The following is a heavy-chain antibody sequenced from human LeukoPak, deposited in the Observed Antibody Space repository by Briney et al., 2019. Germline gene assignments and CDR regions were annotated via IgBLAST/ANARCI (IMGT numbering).Heavy chain of an antibody. CDR3: ASRHCSGGGCYFAGADPFDY. D-gene: IGHD2-15*01. J-gene: IGHJ4*02. CDR2: IYKGGNT. CDR1: GFTVSSTY. Sequence: GGSLRLSCAASGFTVSSTYVSWVRQAPGKGLEWVSVIYKGGNTYYIDSVKGRFTISRDTSKNTLYLQMNSLRTEDTAVYYCASRHCSGGGCYFAGADPFDYWGQGTLVTVSS. V-gene: IGHV3-53*01.